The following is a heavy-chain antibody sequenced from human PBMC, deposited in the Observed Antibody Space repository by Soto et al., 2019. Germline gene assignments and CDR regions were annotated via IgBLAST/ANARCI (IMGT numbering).Heavy chain of an antibody. CDR3: ARVYGGYCRSTSCDAFDI. V-gene: IGHV4-4*02. D-gene: IGHD2-2*01. Sequence: QVQLQESGPGLVKPSGTLSLTCAVSGGSISSSNWWSWVRQPPGKGLEWIGEIYHSGSTNYNPSLKSRVTISVDKSKNQFSLKLSSVTAADTAVYYCARVYGGYCRSTSCDAFDIWGQGTMVTVSS. CDR1: GGSISSSNW. CDR2: IYHSGST. J-gene: IGHJ3*02.